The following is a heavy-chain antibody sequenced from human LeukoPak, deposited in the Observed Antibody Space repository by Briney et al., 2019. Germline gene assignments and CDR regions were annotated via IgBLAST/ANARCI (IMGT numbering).Heavy chain of an antibody. V-gene: IGHV4-34*01. Sequence: SETLPLTCAVYGGSFSGYYWSWIRQPPGKGLEWIGEINHSGSTNYNLSLKSRVTISVDTSKNQFSLKLSSVTAADTAVYYCARAGYYYYYMDVWGKGTTVTVSS. CDR3: ARAGYYYYYMDV. CDR1: GGSFSGYY. CDR2: INHSGST. J-gene: IGHJ6*03.